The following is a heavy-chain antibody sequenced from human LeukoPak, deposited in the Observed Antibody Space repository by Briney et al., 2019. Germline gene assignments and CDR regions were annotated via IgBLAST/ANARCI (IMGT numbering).Heavy chain of an antibody. CDR3: VKDHTYYYDSSGYYYFDY. J-gene: IGHJ4*02. Sequence: GGSLRLSCAASGFTFSSYAMSWVRQAPGKGLEWVSSISGSGGSTYYADSVKGRFTISRDNSKNTLYLQMNSLRAEDTAVYYCVKDHTYYYDSSGYYYFDYWGQGTLVTVSS. D-gene: IGHD3-22*01. CDR1: GFTFSSYA. V-gene: IGHV3-23*01. CDR2: ISGSGGST.